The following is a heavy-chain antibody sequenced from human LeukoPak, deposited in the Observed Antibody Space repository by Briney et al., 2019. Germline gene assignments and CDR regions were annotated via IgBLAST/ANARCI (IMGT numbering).Heavy chain of an antibody. J-gene: IGHJ3*02. CDR1: GYTFTGYY. V-gene: IGHV1-2*02. D-gene: IGHD3-10*01. Sequence: ASVTVSCKAAGYTFTGYYMHWVRQAPGQGLEWMGWINPNSGGTNYAQKFQGRVTMTRDTSISTAYMELSRLTSDDTAVYYCARDPPIGGADVFDIWGQGTMVTVSS. CDR3: ARDPPIGGADVFDI. CDR2: INPNSGGT.